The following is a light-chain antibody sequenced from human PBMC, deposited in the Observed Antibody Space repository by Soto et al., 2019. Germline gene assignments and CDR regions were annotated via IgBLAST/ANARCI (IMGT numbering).Light chain of an antibody. J-gene: IGLJ1*01. CDR1: SSDVGSYNL. V-gene: IGLV2-23*01. CDR3: CSYAGSSTYV. CDR2: EGS. Sequence: QSALTQPASVSGSPGQSITISCTGTSSDVGSYNLVSWYQQHPGKAPKLMIYEGSKRPSGVANRFSGSKSGNTASLTISGLKAEDEADYYCCSYAGSSTYVYGTSTKLNVL.